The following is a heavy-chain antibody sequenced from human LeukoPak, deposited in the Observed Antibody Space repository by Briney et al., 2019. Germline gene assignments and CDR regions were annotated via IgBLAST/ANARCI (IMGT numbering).Heavy chain of an antibody. V-gene: IGHV3-23*01. CDR1: EFSVGSNY. D-gene: IGHD3-22*01. J-gene: IGHJ4*02. CDR2: ISGNDDTT. CDR3: AKDPLLTYYYDSSGFYFDY. Sequence: GGSLRLSCAASEFSVGSNYMTWVRQAPGKGLEWVSTISGNDDTTSYSDSVKGRFTISRDNSKNTLYLQMNSLRVEDTAVYYCAKDPLLTYYYDSSGFYFDYWGQGTLVTVSS.